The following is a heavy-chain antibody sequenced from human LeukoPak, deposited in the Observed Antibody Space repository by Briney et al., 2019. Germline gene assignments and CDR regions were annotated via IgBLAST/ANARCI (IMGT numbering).Heavy chain of an antibody. CDR2: IKQDGSEK. V-gene: IGHV3-7*01. Sequence: GGSLRLSCAASGFTFSSYAMHWVRQAPGKGLEWVANIKQDGSEKYYVDSVKGRFTISRDNAKNSLYLQMNSLRAEDTAVYYCARGYYGSGSYKIKIFDYWGQGTLVTVSS. D-gene: IGHD3-10*01. CDR3: ARGYYGSGSYKIKIFDY. J-gene: IGHJ4*02. CDR1: GFTFSSYA.